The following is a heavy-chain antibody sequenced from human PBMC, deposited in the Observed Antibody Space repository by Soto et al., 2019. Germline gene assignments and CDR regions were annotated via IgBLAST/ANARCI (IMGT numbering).Heavy chain of an antibody. J-gene: IGHJ5*02. Sequence: ASETLSLTCAVYGGSFSGYYWSWIRQPPGKGLEWIGEINHSGSTNYNPSLKSRVTISVDTSKNQFSLKLSSVTAADTAVYYCARASYYRIAAAGRFDPWGQGTLVTVSS. V-gene: IGHV4-34*01. CDR2: INHSGST. D-gene: IGHD6-13*01. CDR1: GGSFSGYY. CDR3: ARASYYRIAAAGRFDP.